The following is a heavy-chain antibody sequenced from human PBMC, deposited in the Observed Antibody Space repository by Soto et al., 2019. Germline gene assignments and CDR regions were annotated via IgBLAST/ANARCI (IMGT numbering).Heavy chain of an antibody. V-gene: IGHV3-33*01. J-gene: IGHJ5*02. CDR3: ARDVDTTSHLNWFDP. Sequence: PGGSLRLSCEVSGFSLSGYGMHWVRQAPGKGLEWVAVIWYDGITKNYADSVRGRFTISRDSSKNTVYLQMDSPKVEDTAVYYCARDVDTTSHLNWFDPWGQGVMVTVSS. D-gene: IGHD5-18*01. CDR2: IWYDGITK. CDR1: GFSLSGYG.